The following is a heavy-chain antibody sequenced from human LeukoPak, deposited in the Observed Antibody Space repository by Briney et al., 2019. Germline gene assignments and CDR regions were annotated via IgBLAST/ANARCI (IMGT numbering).Heavy chain of an antibody. V-gene: IGHV3-30*18. CDR3: AKDPSFTVTRSWFDC. CDR1: GFTFSSYG. D-gene: IGHD4-17*01. CDR2: ISYDGSNK. J-gene: IGHJ4*02. Sequence: GRSLRLSCAASGFTFSSYGMHWVRQAPGKGLEWVAVISYDGSNKYYADSVKGRFTISRDNSKNTLYLQMNSLRAEDTAVYYCAKDPSFTVTRSWFDCWGQGTLVTASS.